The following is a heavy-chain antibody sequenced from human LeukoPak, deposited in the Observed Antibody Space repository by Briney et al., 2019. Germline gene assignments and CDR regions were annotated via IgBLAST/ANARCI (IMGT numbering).Heavy chain of an antibody. D-gene: IGHD1-1*01. CDR2: ISGSGGNS. CDR3: ARALSQQLIRYSQD. V-gene: IGHV3-23*01. J-gene: IGHJ1*01. Sequence: GGSLRLSCAASGFTFSNYAMSWVRQAPGKGLEWVSGISGSGGNSYYADSVKGRFTISRDNSKNTLYLQMNSLRANDTAVYYCARALSQQLIRYSQDWGQGTLVTVSS. CDR1: GFTFSNYA.